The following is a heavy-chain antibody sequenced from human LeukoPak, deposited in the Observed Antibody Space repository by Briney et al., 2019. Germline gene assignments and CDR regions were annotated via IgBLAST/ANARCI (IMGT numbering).Heavy chain of an antibody. CDR2: IYKSGST. J-gene: IGHJ3*02. V-gene: IGHV4-59*08. CDR1: GGSISSYY. CDR3: ARLSTGPYGLGVFDI. D-gene: IGHD1-1*01. Sequence: SETLSLTCTVSGGSISSYYWSWIRQPPGKGLEWIGNIYKSGSTNYNPSLKSRVTMSVDTSKNQFSLRLNSVTAADTAVYYCARLSTGPYGLGVFDIWGQGTMVTVSS.